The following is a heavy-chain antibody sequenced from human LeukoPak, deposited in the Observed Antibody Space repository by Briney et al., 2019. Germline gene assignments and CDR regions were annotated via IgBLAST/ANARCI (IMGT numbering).Heavy chain of an antibody. CDR1: GYSFTSDW. CDR3: ARHRLNPGDFDY. D-gene: IGHD3-10*01. V-gene: IGHV5-10-1*01. CDR2: IDPSDSYT. Sequence: GESLKISCKGSGYSFTSDWISWVRQMPGKGLEWMGRIDPSDSYTDYSPSFQGHVFISADKSISTAYLQWSSLQASDTAMYYCARHRLNPGDFDYWGQGTLVTVPS. J-gene: IGHJ4*02.